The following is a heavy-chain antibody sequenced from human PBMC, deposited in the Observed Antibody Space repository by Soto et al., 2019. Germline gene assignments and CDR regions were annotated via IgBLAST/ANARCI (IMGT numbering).Heavy chain of an antibody. CDR2: ISGSGGST. J-gene: IGHJ4*02. CDR3: AKHQPEYGDYYY. CDR1: GFTFSSYA. D-gene: IGHD4-17*01. Sequence: RRLSCAASGFTFSSYAMSWVRQAPGKGLEWVSAISGSGGSTYYADSVKGRFTISRDNSKNTLYLQMNSLRAEDTAVYYCAKHQPEYGDYYYWGQGTLVTVSS. V-gene: IGHV3-23*01.